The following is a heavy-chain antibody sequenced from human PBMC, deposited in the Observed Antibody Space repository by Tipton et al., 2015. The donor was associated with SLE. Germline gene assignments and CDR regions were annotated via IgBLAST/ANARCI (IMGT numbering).Heavy chain of an antibody. D-gene: IGHD3-10*01. CDR3: ARGGLLWGAFDI. V-gene: IGHV4-59*12. CDR1: GGSMRSYY. J-gene: IGHJ3*02. CDR2: IYYSGST. Sequence: TLSLTCTVSGGSMRSYYWSWIRQPPGKGLEWIGDIYYSGSTYYNPSLKSRVTISVDTSKNQFSLKLSSVTAADTAVYYCARGGLLWGAFDIWGQGTMVTVSS.